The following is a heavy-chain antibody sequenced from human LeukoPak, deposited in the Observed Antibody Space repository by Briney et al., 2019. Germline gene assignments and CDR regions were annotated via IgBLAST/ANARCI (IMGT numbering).Heavy chain of an antibody. CDR1: GGSFSGYY. CDR2: INHSRST. Sequence: SETLSLTCAVYGGSFSGYYWSWIRQPPGKGLEWIGEINHSRSTNYNPSLKSRVTISVDTSKNQFSLKLSSVTAADTAVYYCAREGYCSSTSCHPLWGQGTLVTVSS. J-gene: IGHJ4*02. D-gene: IGHD2-2*01. CDR3: AREGYCSSTSCHPL. V-gene: IGHV4-34*01.